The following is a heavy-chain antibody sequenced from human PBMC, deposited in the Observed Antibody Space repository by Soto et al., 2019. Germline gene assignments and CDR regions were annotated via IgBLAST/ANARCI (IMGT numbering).Heavy chain of an antibody. CDR2: IYYSGCT. V-gene: IGHV4-39*01. Sequence: PSETLSLTCTVSGGSISRSTYYWGWIRQPPGKGLEWIGSIYYSGCTYYRPSLQSRVTISVDTSKNQFSLKLSSVTAADTAVYYCARQVPAAIRLGWFDPWGQGTLVTVSS. D-gene: IGHD2-2*02. CDR1: GGSISRSTYY. CDR3: ARQVPAAIRLGWFDP. J-gene: IGHJ5*02.